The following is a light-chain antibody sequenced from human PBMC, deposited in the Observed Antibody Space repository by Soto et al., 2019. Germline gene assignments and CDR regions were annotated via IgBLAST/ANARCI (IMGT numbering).Light chain of an antibody. CDR1: QTVSSNY. CDR2: VAS. V-gene: IGKV3-20*01. CDR3: QQYTGPPTT. Sequence: EIILTQSPDTLSLSPGERATHSCRASQTVSSNYLAWCQQRPGQAPRLLIYVASTRAAGIPDRFSGSVSGTDFTLTITRLEPEDSAVYFCQQYTGPPTTFGQGTRLEIK. J-gene: IGKJ5*01.